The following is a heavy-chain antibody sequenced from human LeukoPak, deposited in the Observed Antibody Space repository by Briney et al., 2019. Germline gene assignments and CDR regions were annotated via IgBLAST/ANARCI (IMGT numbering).Heavy chain of an antibody. Sequence: GGSLRLSCAASGFSFSTYWMHWVRQAPGKGLVWVSRITSDGSYTNYADSVRGRFTISRDNAKKTLYLQMSSLRVEDTAIYYCTRPSAGGGLAADCWGQGTLVTVSS. D-gene: IGHD3-10*01. CDR2: ITSDGSYT. V-gene: IGHV3-74*01. CDR3: TRPSAGGGLAADC. J-gene: IGHJ4*02. CDR1: GFSFSTYW.